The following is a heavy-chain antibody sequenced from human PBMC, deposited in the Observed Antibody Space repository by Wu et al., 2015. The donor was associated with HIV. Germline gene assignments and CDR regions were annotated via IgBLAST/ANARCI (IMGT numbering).Heavy chain of an antibody. CDR2: ISAYNGNT. CDR3: ARDEFRATRMGIVVVPAATKYFDY. J-gene: IGHJ4*02. Sequence: QVQLVQSGAEVKKPGASVKVSCKASGYTFTSYGISWVRQAPGQGLEWMGWISAYNGNTNYAQKLQGRVTMTTDTSTSTAYMELRSLRSDDTAVYYCARDEFRATRMGIVVVPAATKYFDYWGQGTLVTVSS. V-gene: IGHV1-18*01. CDR1: GYTFTSYG. D-gene: IGHD2-2*01.